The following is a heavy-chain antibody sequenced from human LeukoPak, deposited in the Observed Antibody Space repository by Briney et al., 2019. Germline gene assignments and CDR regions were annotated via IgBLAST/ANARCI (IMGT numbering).Heavy chain of an antibody. CDR1: GFTFSSYW. CDR3: TRPYCGGDCYSRAMDY. CDR2: INSEGSST. Sequence: PGGSLRLSCVASGFTFSSYWMHWVRQAPGKGLVWVSRINSEGSSTTYADSVKGRFTFSRDNAKNTLYLQMNSLRAEDTAVYYCTRPYCGGDCYSRAMDYWGQGTLVTVSS. V-gene: IGHV3-74*03. D-gene: IGHD2-21*02. J-gene: IGHJ4*02.